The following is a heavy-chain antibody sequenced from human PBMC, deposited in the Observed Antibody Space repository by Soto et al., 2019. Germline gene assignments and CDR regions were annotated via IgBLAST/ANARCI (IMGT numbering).Heavy chain of an antibody. CDR2: INAGNGNT. CDR1: GYTFTSYA. CDR3: ASDELSGIFGVVSYFDY. J-gene: IGHJ4*02. Sequence: QVQLVQSGAEVKKPGASVKVSCKASGYTFTSYAMHWVRQAPGKRLEWMGWINAGNGNTKYSQKFQGRVNITRDTSASTAYMELSSLRSEDTAVYYCASDELSGIFGVVSYFDYWGQGTLVTVSS. V-gene: IGHV1-3*01. D-gene: IGHD3-3*01.